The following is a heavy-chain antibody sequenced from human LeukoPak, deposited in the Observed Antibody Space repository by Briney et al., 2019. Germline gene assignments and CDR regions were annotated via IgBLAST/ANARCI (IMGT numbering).Heavy chain of an antibody. Sequence: GGSLRLSCAASGFTFTSYSMSWVRQAPGKGLEWVSGTSDRGDYTYYADSVKGRFTISRDSSKNTLYLQMNSLRAEDTAIYYCARAAYDNSGYLTLWGQGTLVTVSS. D-gene: IGHD3-22*01. CDR3: ARAAYDNSGYLTL. CDR1: GFTFTSYS. J-gene: IGHJ4*02. CDR2: TSDRGDYT. V-gene: IGHV3-23*01.